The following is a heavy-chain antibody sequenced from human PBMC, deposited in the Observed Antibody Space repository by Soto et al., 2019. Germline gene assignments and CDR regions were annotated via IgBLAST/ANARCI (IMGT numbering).Heavy chain of an antibody. V-gene: IGHV4-31*03. CDR3: ARGVFSDYGDYSPTFDY. Sequence: SETLSLTCTVSGGSISSGGYYWSWIRQHLGKGLEWIGYIYYSGSTYYNPSLKSRVTISVDTSKNQFSLKLSSVTAADTAVYYCARGVFSDYGDYSPTFDYWGQGTLVTVSS. CDR2: IYYSGST. D-gene: IGHD4-17*01. J-gene: IGHJ4*02. CDR1: GGSISSGGYY.